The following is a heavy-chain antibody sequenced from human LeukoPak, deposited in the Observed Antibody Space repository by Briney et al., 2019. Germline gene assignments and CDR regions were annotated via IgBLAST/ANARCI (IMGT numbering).Heavy chain of an antibody. CDR3: ARDYTRGYSYGYDAFDI. D-gene: IGHD5-18*01. CDR1: GYTFTSYG. CDR2: ISAYNGNT. V-gene: IGHV1-18*01. J-gene: IGHJ3*02. Sequence: GASVKVSCKASGYTFTSYGISWGRQAPGQGLEWMGWISAYNGNTNYAQKLQGRVTMTTDTSTSTAYMELRSLRSDDTAVYYCARDYTRGYSYGYDAFDIWGQGTMVTVSS.